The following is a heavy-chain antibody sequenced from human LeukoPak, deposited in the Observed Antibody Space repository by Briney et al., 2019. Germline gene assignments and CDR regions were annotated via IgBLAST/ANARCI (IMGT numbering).Heavy chain of an antibody. V-gene: IGHV4-34*01. CDR3: ARDAMATFDY. D-gene: IGHD5-24*01. J-gene: IGHJ4*02. Sequence: SSETLSLTCAVYGGSFSGYYWSWIRQPPGKGLEWIGEINHSGSTNYNPSLKSRVTISVDTSKNQFSLKLSSVTAADTAVYYCARDAMATFDYWGQGTLVTVSS. CDR2: INHSGST. CDR1: GGSFSGYY.